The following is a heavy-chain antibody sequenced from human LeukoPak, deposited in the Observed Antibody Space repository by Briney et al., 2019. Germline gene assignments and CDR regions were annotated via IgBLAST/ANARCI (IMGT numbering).Heavy chain of an antibody. D-gene: IGHD2-2*01. CDR1: GFTFSSYA. J-gene: IGHJ5*02. Sequence: GGSLRLSCAASGFTFSSYAMSWVRRAPGKGLEWVSAISGSGGSTYYADSVKGRFTISRDNSKNTLYLQMNSLRAEDTAVYYCAKDPPGRYCSSTSCYPNWFDPWGQGTLVTVSS. CDR2: ISGSGGST. CDR3: AKDPPGRYCSSTSCYPNWFDP. V-gene: IGHV3-23*01.